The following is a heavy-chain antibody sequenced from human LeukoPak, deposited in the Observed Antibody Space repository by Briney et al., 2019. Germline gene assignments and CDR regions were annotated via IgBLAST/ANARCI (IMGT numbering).Heavy chain of an antibody. CDR2: ISSSSSTI. V-gene: IGHV3-48*01. CDR1: GFTFSSYA. D-gene: IGHD6-13*01. CDR3: ARDNSSSWRENWFDP. J-gene: IGHJ5*02. Sequence: PGGSLRLSCAASGFTFSSYAMNWVRQAPGKGLEWVSYISSSSSTIYYADSVKGRFTISRDNAKNSLYLQMNSLRAEDTAVYYCARDNSSSWRENWFDPWGQGTLVTVSS.